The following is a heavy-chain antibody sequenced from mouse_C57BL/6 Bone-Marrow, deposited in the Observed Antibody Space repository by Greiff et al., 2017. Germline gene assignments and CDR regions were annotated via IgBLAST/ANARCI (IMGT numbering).Heavy chain of an antibody. CDR2: IDPTGGGT. CDR3: AGRGYGSRAGSAMDY. D-gene: IGHD1-1*01. V-gene: IGHV1-72*01. Sequence: VQLQQPGAELVKPGASVKLSCKASGYTFTSYWMHWVKQRPGRGLEWIGRIDPTGGGTKYNEKFKSKATLTVDKPSSTADMQLSSLASEDSAVYKCAGRGYGSRAGSAMDYWGQGTSVTVSS. J-gene: IGHJ4*01. CDR1: GYTFTSYW.